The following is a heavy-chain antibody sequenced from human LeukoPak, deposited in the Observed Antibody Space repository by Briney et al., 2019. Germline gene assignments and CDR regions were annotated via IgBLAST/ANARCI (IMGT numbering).Heavy chain of an antibody. V-gene: IGHV3-21*01. CDR3: ARDLAAAGPDPWFDP. Sequence: GGSLRLSCAASGFTFSSYSMNWVRQAPGKGLEWVSSISSSSSYIYYADSVKGRFTISRDNAKNSLYLQMNSLRAEDTAVYYCARDLAAAGPDPWFDPWGQGTLVTVSS. CDR2: ISSSSSYI. J-gene: IGHJ5*02. D-gene: IGHD6-13*01. CDR1: GFTFSSYS.